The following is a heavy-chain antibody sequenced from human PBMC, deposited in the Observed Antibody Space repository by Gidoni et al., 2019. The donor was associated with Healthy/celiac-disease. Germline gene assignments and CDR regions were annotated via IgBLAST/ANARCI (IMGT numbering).Heavy chain of an antibody. J-gene: IGHJ4*02. CDR2: IYYTGNT. V-gene: IGHV4-30-4*01. D-gene: IGHD2-15*01. CDR3: AREGYCSGGSCGPDY. Sequence: QVQLQESGPGLVKPSQTLSLTCTVSGGSISSGAYYWSWIRQPPGKGLEWIGYIYYTGNTYYNPSLKSRVTISVDTSKNQFSLKLSSVTAADTAVYYCAREGYCSGGSCGPDYWGQGTLVTVSS. CDR1: GGSISSGAYY.